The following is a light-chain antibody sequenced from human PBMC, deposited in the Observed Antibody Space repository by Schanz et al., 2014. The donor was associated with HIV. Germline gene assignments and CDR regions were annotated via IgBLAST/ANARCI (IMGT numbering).Light chain of an antibody. CDR1: QDISTY. CDR2: AAS. J-gene: IGKJ2*01. CDR3: QQLNSFPYT. V-gene: IGKV1-9*01. Sequence: DIQLSQSPSFLSASVGDRGTVTCRARQDISTYLAWYPQKPGKPPNLLIYAASTLHTGVPLRFSGSGSGTDFTLTINGLQPDDFATYYCQQLNSFPYTFRQGTMLEI.